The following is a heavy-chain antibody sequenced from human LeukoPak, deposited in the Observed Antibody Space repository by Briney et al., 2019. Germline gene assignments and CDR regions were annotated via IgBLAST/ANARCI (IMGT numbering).Heavy chain of an antibody. D-gene: IGHD6-25*01. Sequence: PSETLSLTCTVSGDSISSYYWSWIRQPPGKGLEWIGYIYYSGSTYYNPSLKSRVTISVDTSKNQFSLKLSSVTAADTAVDYCASVRGASPPYNWFDPWGQGTLVIVSS. J-gene: IGHJ5*02. CDR1: GDSISSYY. CDR3: ASVRGASPPYNWFDP. V-gene: IGHV4-59*12. CDR2: IYYSGST.